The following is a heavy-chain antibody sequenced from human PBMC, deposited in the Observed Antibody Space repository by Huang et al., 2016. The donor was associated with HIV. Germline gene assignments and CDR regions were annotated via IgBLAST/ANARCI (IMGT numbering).Heavy chain of an antibody. D-gene: IGHD3-9*01. CDR1: GYSFTSYW. CDR3: ARQEHYDILTGYYSPAY. V-gene: IGHV5-51*01. Sequence: EVQLVQSGAEVKKPGESLKISCKGSGYSFTSYWIGWVRQMPGKGLEGMCIIYPGDSDTRYSPSFQGQVTISADKSSSTAYLQWSSLKASDTAMYYCARQEHYDILTGYYSPAYWGQGTLVTVSS. CDR2: IYPGDSDT. J-gene: IGHJ4*02.